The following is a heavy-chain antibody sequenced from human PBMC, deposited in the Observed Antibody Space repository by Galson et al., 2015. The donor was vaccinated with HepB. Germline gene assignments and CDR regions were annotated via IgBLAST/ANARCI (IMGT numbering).Heavy chain of an antibody. CDR2: ISAYNGNT. CDR3: AREPPPPSYYDFWSGYYTGIRSDYYQYMDV. D-gene: IGHD3-3*01. J-gene: IGHJ6*03. CDR1: GYTFTSYG. Sequence: SVKVSCKASGYTFTSYGISWVRQAPGQGLEWMGWISAYNGNTNYAQKLQGRVTMTTDTSTSTAYMELRSLRSDDTAVYYCAREPPPPSYYDFWSGYYTGIRSDYYQYMDVWGKGTTVTVSS. V-gene: IGHV1-18*01.